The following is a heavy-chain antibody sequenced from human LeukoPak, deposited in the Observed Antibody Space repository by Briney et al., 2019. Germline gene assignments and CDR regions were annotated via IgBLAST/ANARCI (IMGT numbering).Heavy chain of an antibody. CDR2: IYTSGST. J-gene: IGHJ5*02. V-gene: IGHV4-4*09. Sequence: SETLSLTCTVSGGSISSYYWSWIRQPPGKGLEWIGYIYTSGSTNYNPSLKSRVTISVDTSKNQFSLKLSSVTAADTAVYYCARQVASSGWPNWFDPWGQGTLVTVSS. D-gene: IGHD6-19*01. CDR3: ARQVASSGWPNWFDP. CDR1: GGSISSYY.